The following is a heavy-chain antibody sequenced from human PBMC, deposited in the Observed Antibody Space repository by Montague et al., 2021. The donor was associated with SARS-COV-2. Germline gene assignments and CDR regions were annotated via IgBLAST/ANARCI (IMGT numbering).Heavy chain of an antibody. Sequence: SETLSLTCAVYGGSISSYYWSWIRQPPGKGLEWIGEINYSGSTNYNPSLTSRVTISVDTSKNQFSLKLSSVTAADTAVYYCARGYQLRLVEWSLRQSTFDDWGQGTLVTVSS. V-gene: IGHV4-34*01. CDR1: GGSISSYY. CDR3: ARGYQLRLVEWSLRQSTFDD. CDR2: INYSGST. J-gene: IGHJ4*02. D-gene: IGHD3-3*01.